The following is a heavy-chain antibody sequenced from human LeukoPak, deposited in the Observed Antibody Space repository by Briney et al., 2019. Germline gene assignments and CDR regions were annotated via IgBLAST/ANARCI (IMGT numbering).Heavy chain of an antibody. CDR1: GYTFTSYD. CDR3: ARGYYYDSSGYYRY. J-gene: IGHJ4*02. CDR2: MNPNSGNT. D-gene: IGHD3-22*01. V-gene: IGHV1-8*02. Sequence: ASVKVSCTASGYTFTSYDINWVRQATGQGLEWMGWMNPNSGNTGYAQKFQGRVTMTRNTSISTAYMELSSLRSEDTAVYYCARGYYYDSSGYYRYWGQGTLVTVSS.